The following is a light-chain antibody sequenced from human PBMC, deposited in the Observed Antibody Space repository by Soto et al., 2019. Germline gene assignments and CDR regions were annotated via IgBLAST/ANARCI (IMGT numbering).Light chain of an antibody. CDR1: SSDIGSYNR. CDR2: EVT. J-gene: IGLJ1*01. V-gene: IGLV2-14*01. Sequence: QSFLTQPASVSGSPGQSITISCTGTSSDIGSYNRVSWYQQHPGKAPKLIIYEVTDRPSGVSNRFSGSKSGNTASLTISGLQAEDEAEYYCSSYTNINTRACVFGTGTKVTVL. CDR3: SSYTNINTRACV.